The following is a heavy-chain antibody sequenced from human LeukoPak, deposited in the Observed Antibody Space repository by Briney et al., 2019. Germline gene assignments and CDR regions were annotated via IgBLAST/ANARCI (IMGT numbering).Heavy chain of an antibody. V-gene: IGHV3-74*01. D-gene: IGHD3-16*02. J-gene: IGHJ4*02. CDR3: ARGTAGYHSSYFDY. Sequence: GGSLRLSCAASGFTFGSPWMHWVRQAPGKGLVWVSRINSDGSATAYADSVKGRFTISRDNAENTLYLQMNSLRAEDTAVYYCARGTAGYHSSYFDYWGQGTLVTVST. CDR1: GFTFGSPW. CDR2: INSDGSAT.